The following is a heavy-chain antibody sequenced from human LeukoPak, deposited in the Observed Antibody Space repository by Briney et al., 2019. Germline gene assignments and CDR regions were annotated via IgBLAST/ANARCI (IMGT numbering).Heavy chain of an antibody. D-gene: IGHD3-3*01. CDR1: GYPFSSYW. J-gene: IGHJ4*02. Sequence: GESLKISCKGSGYPFSSYWIGWVRQMPGKGLEWMGIIYPCDSDTRYSPSLQGQVTISVDTSIGTAYLQWSSLKASDTAIYYCARQSDFRLDYWGQGTLVSVSS. CDR2: IYPCDSDT. CDR3: ARQSDFRLDY. V-gene: IGHV5-51*01.